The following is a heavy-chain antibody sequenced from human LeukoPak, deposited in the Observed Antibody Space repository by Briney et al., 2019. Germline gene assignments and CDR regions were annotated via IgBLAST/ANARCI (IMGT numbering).Heavy chain of an antibody. CDR1: GYTFTSYG. J-gene: IGHJ5*02. CDR2: ISAYNGNT. D-gene: IGHD2-21*02. V-gene: IGHV1-18*01. CDR3: AREVGSGDLLNNWFDH. Sequence: ASVKVSCKAPGYTFTSYGISWVRQAPGQGLEWMGWISAYNGNTNYAQKLQGRVTMTTDTSTSTAYMELRSLRSHDTAVYYCAREVGSGDLLNNWFDHWGQGTLVTVSS.